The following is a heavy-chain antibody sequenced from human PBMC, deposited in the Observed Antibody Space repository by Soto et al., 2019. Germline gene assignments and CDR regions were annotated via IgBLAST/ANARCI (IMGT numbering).Heavy chain of an antibody. Sequence: ASETLSLTCTVSGGSISSYYWSWIRQPAGKGLEWIGRIYTSGSTNYNPSLKSRVTMSVDTSKNQFSLKLSSVTAADTAVYYCARGRSQAYSCSSFDYWGQGTLVTVS. V-gene: IGHV4-4*07. J-gene: IGHJ4*02. CDR1: GGSISSYY. CDR2: IYTSGST. D-gene: IGHD6-6*01. CDR3: ARGRSQAYSCSSFDY.